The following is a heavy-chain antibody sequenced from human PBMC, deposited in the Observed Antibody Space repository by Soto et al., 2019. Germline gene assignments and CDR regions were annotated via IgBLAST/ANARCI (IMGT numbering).Heavy chain of an antibody. CDR3: ARSRFGTLGRYCSSTSCSPFDY. D-gene: IGHD2-2*01. J-gene: IGHJ4*02. CDR2: INWNGGST. Sequence: EVQLVESGGGVVRPGGSLRLSCAASGFTFDDYGMSWVRQAPGKGLEWVSGINWNGGSTGYADSVKGRFTISRDNAKNSLYLQMNSLRAEDTALYHCARSRFGTLGRYCSSTSCSPFDYWGQGTLVTVAS. CDR1: GFTFDDYG. V-gene: IGHV3-20*01.